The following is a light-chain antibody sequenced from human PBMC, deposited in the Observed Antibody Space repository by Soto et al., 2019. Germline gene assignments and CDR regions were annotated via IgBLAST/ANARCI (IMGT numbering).Light chain of an antibody. V-gene: IGKV3-15*01. J-gene: IGKJ2*01. Sequence: IVMTQSPATLSVSPGERATLSCRASQSVSSNLAWYQQKPGQPPRLLIYVASSRATGVPARFSGSGSGTEFTLTISSLQSEDFAVYYCQQYNIWPRTFGQGTKVDIK. CDR2: VAS. CDR1: QSVSSN. CDR3: QQYNIWPRT.